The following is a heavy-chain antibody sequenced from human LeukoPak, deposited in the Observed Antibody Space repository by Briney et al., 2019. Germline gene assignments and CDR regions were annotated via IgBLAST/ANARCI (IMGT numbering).Heavy chain of an antibody. CDR1: GYTFTSYD. CDR2: INPGGGST. D-gene: IGHD2-15*01. CDR3: VRVDCSAASCSMSLFEN. V-gene: IGHV1-46*01. J-gene: IGHJ4*02. Sequence: ASVKVSCKASGYTFTSYDINWVRQAPGQGLEWMGIINPGGGSTSYAQKLQGRVTMTRDTSTNTVYMELSSLRSEDTAVYYCVRVDCSAASCSMSLFENWGQGTLVTVSS.